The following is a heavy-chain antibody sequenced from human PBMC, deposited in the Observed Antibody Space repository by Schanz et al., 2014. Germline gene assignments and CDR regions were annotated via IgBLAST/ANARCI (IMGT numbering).Heavy chain of an antibody. CDR2: ISSSSSTR. J-gene: IGHJ5*01. Sequence: EVQLLESGGGLVQPGGSLRLSCASSGFSFTTYAMSWVRQAPGKGLEWVSYISSSSSTRYYADSVKGRFTISRDNAKNSLFLQMNSLRAEDTAVYYCAKQHIVRGVIYLNWFDSWGQGTLVTVSS. CDR1: GFSFTTYA. CDR3: AKQHIVRGVIYLNWFDS. D-gene: IGHD3-10*01. V-gene: IGHV3-48*01.